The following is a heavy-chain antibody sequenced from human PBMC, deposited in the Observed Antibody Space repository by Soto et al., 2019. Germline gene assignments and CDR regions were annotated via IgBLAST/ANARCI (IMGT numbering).Heavy chain of an antibody. J-gene: IGHJ6*03. CDR1: GFTFSDDY. CDR2: ISNSGNSI. CDR3: ARSRGYQLLTGYYYYMDV. V-gene: IGHV3-11*01. D-gene: IGHD2-2*01. Sequence: QVQLVESGGGLVKPGGSLSVSCAASGFTFSDDYMSWIRQAPGKGLEWVSYISNSGNSIYYVDSVKGRFTISRDNAKNSLYLQMNSLTAEDTAVYYCARSRGYQLLTGYYYYMDVWGKGTTVTVSS.